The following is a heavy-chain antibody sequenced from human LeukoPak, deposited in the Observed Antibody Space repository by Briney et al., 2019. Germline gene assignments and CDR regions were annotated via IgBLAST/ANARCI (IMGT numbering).Heavy chain of an antibody. J-gene: IGHJ4*02. D-gene: IGHD4/OR15-4a*01. CDR3: ATDQTEGDANYD. CDR1: GYTFTGYY. Sequence: GASVKVSCKASGYTFTGYYMHWVRQAPGQGLEWMGWINPNSGGTNYAQKFQGRVTMTRDTSISTAYMELSSLRSEDTAVYYCATDQTEGDANYDWGQGTLVTVSS. CDR2: INPNSGGT. V-gene: IGHV1-2*02.